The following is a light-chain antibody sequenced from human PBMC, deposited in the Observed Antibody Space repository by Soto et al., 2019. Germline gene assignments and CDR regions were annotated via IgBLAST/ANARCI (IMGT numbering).Light chain of an antibody. CDR1: QSVLYSSNKKNY. V-gene: IGKV4-1*01. Sequence: DIVMTQSPDSLAVSLGERATINCKSSQSVLYSSNKKNYLAWYQQKSGQSPKVLIYWASTRESGVPDRFSGSGSGRAFTLPISSLQAEDAAVYYCQQSYSTPRTFGQGTKVEVK. CDR3: QQSYSTPRT. CDR2: WAS. J-gene: IGKJ1*01.